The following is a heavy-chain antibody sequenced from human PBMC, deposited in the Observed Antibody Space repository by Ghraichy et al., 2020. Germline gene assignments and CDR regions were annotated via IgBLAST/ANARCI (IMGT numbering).Heavy chain of an antibody. Sequence: GGSLRLSCAASGFTFSAYEMNWVRKAPGKGLEWVSYIAGSRDTIYYADSVGGRFTISRDNAKNSLFLQMNSLRAEDTATYYCARGTFDYSREDHGGAFDYWGQGTLVTVSS. V-gene: IGHV3-48*03. CDR1: GFTFSAYE. D-gene: IGHD6-13*01. CDR3: ARGTFDYSREDHGGAFDY. CDR2: IAGSRDTI. J-gene: IGHJ4*02.